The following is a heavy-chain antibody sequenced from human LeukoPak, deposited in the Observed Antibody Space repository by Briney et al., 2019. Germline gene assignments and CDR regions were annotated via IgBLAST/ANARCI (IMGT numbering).Heavy chain of an antibody. CDR2: IIPIFGTA. Sequence: EASVTVSCTASGGTFSSYAISWVRQAPGQGLEWMGGIIPIFGTANYAQKFQGRVTITADESTSTAYMELSSLRSEDTAVYYCARQPPVLEDAFDIWGQGTMVTVSS. CDR3: ARQPPVLEDAFDI. V-gene: IGHV1-69*13. CDR1: GGTFSSYA. D-gene: IGHD1-14*01. J-gene: IGHJ3*02.